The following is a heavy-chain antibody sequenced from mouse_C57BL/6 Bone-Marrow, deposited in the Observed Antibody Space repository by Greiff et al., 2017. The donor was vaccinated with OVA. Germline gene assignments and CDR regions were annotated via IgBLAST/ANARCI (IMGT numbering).Heavy chain of an antibody. V-gene: IGHV1-82*01. CDR2: IYPGDGDT. CDR1: GYAFSSSW. CDR3: ATNLLWGAMDY. D-gene: IGHD2-1*01. J-gene: IGHJ4*01. Sequence: QVQLQQSGPELVKPGASVKISCKASGYAFSSSWMNRVKQRPGKGLEWIGRIYPGDGDTNYNGKFKGKATLTADKSSSTAYMQLSSLTSEDSAVYFCATNLLWGAMDYWGQGTSVTVSS.